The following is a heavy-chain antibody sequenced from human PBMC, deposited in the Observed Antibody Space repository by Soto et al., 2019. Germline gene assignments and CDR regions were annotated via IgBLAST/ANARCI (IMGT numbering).Heavy chain of an antibody. CDR1: GYSFTNYG. V-gene: IGHV1-18*01. Sequence: QVQLVQSGAEVKKPGASVKVSCKASGYSFTNYGISWVRQAPGQGLEWMGWTSDYIHRTDDAQKFQGRVTMTTDTSTSTAYLELRSLTSDDTAVYFCARDRSNSDYWGQGTLVTVSS. CDR3: ARDRSNSDY. CDR2: TSDYIHRT. J-gene: IGHJ4*02. D-gene: IGHD1-1*01.